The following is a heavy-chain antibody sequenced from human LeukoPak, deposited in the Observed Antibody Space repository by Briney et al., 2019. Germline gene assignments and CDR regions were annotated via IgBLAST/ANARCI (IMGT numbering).Heavy chain of an antibody. J-gene: IGHJ4*02. Sequence: GGSLRLSCAVSGFSYSNYWMHWVRQVPGKGLVWVSRISGHASSTSYADSVKGRFTISRDNAKNTLYLQMDSLSAEDTAVYYCARGISYYERSGNHGYFDYWGQGTLVPVSS. V-gene: IGHV3-74*01. D-gene: IGHD3-22*01. CDR1: GFSYSNYW. CDR3: ARGISYYERSGNHGYFDY. CDR2: ISGHASST.